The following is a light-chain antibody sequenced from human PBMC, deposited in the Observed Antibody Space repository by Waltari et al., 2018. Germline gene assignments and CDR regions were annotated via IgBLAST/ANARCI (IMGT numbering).Light chain of an antibody. CDR2: GAP. V-gene: IGKV3-15*01. CDR1: QSVSSN. Sequence: EIVMTQSPATLSVSPGERATLSCRASQSVSSNLARYQQKPGQAPRRLIYGAPTRATRIPARFSGSGSGTEFTLTISSMQSEDFAVYYCQQYNNWPREYTFGQGTKLEIK. J-gene: IGKJ2*01. CDR3: QQYNNWPREYT.